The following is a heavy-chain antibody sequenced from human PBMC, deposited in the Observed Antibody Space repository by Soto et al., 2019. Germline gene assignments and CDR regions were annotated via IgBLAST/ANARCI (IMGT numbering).Heavy chain of an antibody. CDR2: IKQEGSEK. V-gene: IGHV3-7*01. Sequence: PGGSLRLSCAASGFTFSSYWMSWVRQAPGKGLEWVANIKQEGSEKYYVDSVKGRFTISRDNAKNSLYLQMNSLRAEDTAVYYCARDLPTGSSWPNPFDYWGQGTLVTVSS. CDR3: ARDLPTGSSWPNPFDY. CDR1: GFTFSSYW. D-gene: IGHD6-13*01. J-gene: IGHJ4*02.